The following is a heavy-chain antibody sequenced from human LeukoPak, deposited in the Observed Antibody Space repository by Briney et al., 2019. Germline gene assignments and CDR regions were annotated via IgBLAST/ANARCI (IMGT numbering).Heavy chain of an antibody. J-gene: IGHJ4*02. D-gene: IGHD4-11*01. CDR2: MYPNSGNA. CDR3: ATGRHDYSNYVPDY. Sequence: ASVKVSCKASRYTFTSYDTNSVPQAPRQGLEWMGWMYPNSGNAGYAQMFQGRVTMTRNTTISTAYMELSSLRSEDTAVYYCATGRHDYSNYVPDYWGQGTLVTVSS. CDR1: RYTFTSYD. V-gene: IGHV1-8*01.